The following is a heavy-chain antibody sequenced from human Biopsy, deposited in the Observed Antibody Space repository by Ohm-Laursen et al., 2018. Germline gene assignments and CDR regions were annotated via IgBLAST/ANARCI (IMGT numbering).Heavy chain of an antibody. V-gene: IGHV4-59*01. D-gene: IGHD5/OR15-5a*01. CDR3: ARGEAGVYDALDI. CDR1: GGSISSDY. J-gene: IGHJ3*02. CDR2: IYNSGST. Sequence: SETLSLTCTVSGGSISSDYWSWIRQPPGKGLEWLGYIYNSGSTNHNPSLKSRVTISVAVDTSKSQFSLRLSSVTAADTAMYYCARGEAGVYDALDIWGQGTMVIVSS.